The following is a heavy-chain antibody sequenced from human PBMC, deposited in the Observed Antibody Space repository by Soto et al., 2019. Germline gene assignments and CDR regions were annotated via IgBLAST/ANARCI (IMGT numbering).Heavy chain of an antibody. CDR3: ASILGYCSGGSCYSLHYYYYYMDV. Sequence: QLQLQESGPGLVKPSETLSLTCTVSGGSISSSSYYWGWIRQPPGKGLEWIGSIYYSGSTYYNPSLESRVTISVDTSKNQFSLKLSSVTAADTAVYYCASILGYCSGGSCYSLHYYYYYMDVWGKGTTVTVSS. CDR2: IYYSGST. J-gene: IGHJ6*03. D-gene: IGHD2-15*01. V-gene: IGHV4-39*01. CDR1: GGSISSSSYY.